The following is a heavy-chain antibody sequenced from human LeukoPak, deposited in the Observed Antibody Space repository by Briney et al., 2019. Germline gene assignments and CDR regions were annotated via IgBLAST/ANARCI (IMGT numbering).Heavy chain of an antibody. J-gene: IGHJ4*02. Sequence: GGSLRLSCAASGFTFSSYAMHWVRQAPGKGLEWVAVISYDGSNKYYADSVKGRFTISRDNSKNTLYLQMNSLRAEDTAVYYCARGLYDFWSGFQPLGYWGQGTLVTVSS. D-gene: IGHD3-3*01. CDR1: GFTFSSYA. CDR2: ISYDGSNK. V-gene: IGHV3-30*04. CDR3: ARGLYDFWSGFQPLGY.